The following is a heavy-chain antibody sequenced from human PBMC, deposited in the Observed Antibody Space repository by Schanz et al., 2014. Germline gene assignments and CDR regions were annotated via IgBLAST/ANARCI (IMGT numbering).Heavy chain of an antibody. CDR3: AKDGRLPYYGTGSDFDY. V-gene: IGHV3-30*04. Sequence: QVQLEASGGGVVQPGRSLRLSCAASGFTFSTYPMHWVRQAPGKGLEWVAVISSDGSNKNFADSVKGRFTISRDNSKNTLYLQMNSLRAEDTAVYYCAKDGRLPYYGTGSDFDYWGQGTLVAVSS. CDR2: ISSDGSNK. CDR1: GFTFSTYP. D-gene: IGHD3-22*01. J-gene: IGHJ4*02.